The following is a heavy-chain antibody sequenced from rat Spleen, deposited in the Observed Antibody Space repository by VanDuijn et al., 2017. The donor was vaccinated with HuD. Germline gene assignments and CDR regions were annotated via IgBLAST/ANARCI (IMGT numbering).Heavy chain of an antibody. CDR3: ARHYYYSGDHFDY. J-gene: IGHJ2*01. CDR2: ISPSGVIT. CDR1: GFTFSSYD. D-gene: IGHD1-1*01. V-gene: IGHV5-25*01. Sequence: EVQLVESGGGLVQPGRSLKLSCAASGFTFSSYDMAWVRQAPTKGLEWVASISPSGVITYYRDSVKGRFTVSRDNAKSTLYLQMDSLRSEDTATYYCARHYYYSGDHFDYWGQGVMVTVSS.